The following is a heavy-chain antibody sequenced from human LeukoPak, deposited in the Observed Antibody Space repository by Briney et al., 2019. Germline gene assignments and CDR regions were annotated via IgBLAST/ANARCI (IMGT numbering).Heavy chain of an antibody. CDR3: ARGRGQWLESGPDY. D-gene: IGHD6-19*01. J-gene: IGHJ4*02. V-gene: IGHV4-34*01. CDR1: GGSFSGYY. Sequence: SETLSLTCAVYGGSFSGYYWSWIRQPPGKGLEWIGEISHSGSTNYNPSLKSRVTISVDTSKNQFSLKLSSVTAADTAVYYCARGRGQWLESGPDYWGQGTLVTVSS. CDR2: ISHSGST.